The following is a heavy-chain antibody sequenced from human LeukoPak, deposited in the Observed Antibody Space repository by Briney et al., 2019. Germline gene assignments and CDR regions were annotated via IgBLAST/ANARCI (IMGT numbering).Heavy chain of an antibody. CDR1: GFTFSTYS. D-gene: IGHD6-13*01. CDR2: ISSSSSTI. Sequence: TGGSLRLSCAASGFTFSTYSMNWVRQAPGKGLEWVSYISSSSSTIYYADSVKGRFTISRDNAKNSLYLQMNSLRAEDTAVYYCARRAAGHYGMDVWGQGTTATVSS. V-gene: IGHV3-48*04. J-gene: IGHJ6*02. CDR3: ARRAAGHYGMDV.